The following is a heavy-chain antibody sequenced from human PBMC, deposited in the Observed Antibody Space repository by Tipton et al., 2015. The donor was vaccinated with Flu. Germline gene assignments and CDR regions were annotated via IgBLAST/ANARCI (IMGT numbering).Heavy chain of an antibody. J-gene: IGHJ5*02. CDR3: ARDRVGYYSGFDP. CDR1: GGSISSGSYY. V-gene: IGHV4-61*02. D-gene: IGHD3-22*01. Sequence: LRLSCTVSGGSISSGSYYWSWIRQPAGKGLEWIGRIYTSGSTNYNPSLKSRVTISVDTSKNQFSLKLSSVTAADTAVYYCARDRVGYYSGFDPWGQGTLVTVSS. CDR2: IYTSGST.